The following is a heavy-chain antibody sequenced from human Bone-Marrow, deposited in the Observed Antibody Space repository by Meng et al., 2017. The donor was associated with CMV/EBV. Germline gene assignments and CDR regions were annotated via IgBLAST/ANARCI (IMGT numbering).Heavy chain of an antibody. V-gene: IGHV4-31*03. D-gene: IGHD5-18*01. CDR2: IYYSGST. CDR1: GGSISSGGYY. Sequence: SETLSLTCTVSGGSISSGGYYWSWIRQHPGKGLEWIGYIYYSGSTYYNPSLKSRVTISVDTSKNQFSLKLSSVTAADTAVYYCARERRYSHDYWGQGTLVTVSS. J-gene: IGHJ4*02. CDR3: ARERRYSHDY.